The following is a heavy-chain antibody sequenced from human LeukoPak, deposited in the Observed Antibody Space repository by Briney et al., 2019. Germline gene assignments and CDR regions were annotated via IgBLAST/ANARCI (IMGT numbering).Heavy chain of an antibody. CDR3: ARDRGKSYRYYYGMDV. Sequence: GASVKVSCKASGYTFTGYYMHWVRQAPGQGLEWMGWINPNSGGTNYAQKFQGRVTMTRDTSISTAYMELSRLRSDDTAVYYCARDRGKSYRYYYGMDVWGQGTTVTVSS. CDR1: GYTFTGYY. CDR2: INPNSGGT. J-gene: IGHJ6*02. V-gene: IGHV1-2*02. D-gene: IGHD1-26*01.